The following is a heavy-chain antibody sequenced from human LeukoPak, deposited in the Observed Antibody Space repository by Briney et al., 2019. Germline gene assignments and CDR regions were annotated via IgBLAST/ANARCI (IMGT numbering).Heavy chain of an antibody. CDR3: ARDRRYSSNWYAYDI. D-gene: IGHD6-13*01. Sequence: GGSLRLSCATSGFSFSSYGMHWVRQAPGKGLEWVALIWDDGSNKYYADSVKGRFTISRDNSKNTLYLQMDSLRPEDAAIYYCARDRRYSSNWYAYDIWGQGTMVTVSS. J-gene: IGHJ3*02. CDR1: GFSFSSYG. CDR2: IWDDGSNK. V-gene: IGHV3-33*01.